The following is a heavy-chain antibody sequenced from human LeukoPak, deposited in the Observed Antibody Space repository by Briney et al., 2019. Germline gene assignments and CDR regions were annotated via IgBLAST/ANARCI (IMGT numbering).Heavy chain of an antibody. V-gene: IGHV3-53*01. CDR2: IYSGGST. CDR3: ARDWNWFDP. J-gene: IGHJ5*02. CDR1: GFTVSSNY. Sequence: GGSLRLSCAASGFTVSSNYMSWVRQAPGKGLEWVSVIYSGGSTYYADSVKGRFTISRDNAKNSLYLQMNSLRAEDTALYHCARDWNWFDPWGQGTLITVSS.